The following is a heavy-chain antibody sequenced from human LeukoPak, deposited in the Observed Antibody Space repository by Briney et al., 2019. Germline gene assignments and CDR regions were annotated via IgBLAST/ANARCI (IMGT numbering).Heavy chain of an antibody. J-gene: IGHJ4*02. Sequence: GGSLRLSCAASGFSFSDYYMSWIRQAPGKGLEWISYISSSGRTIYYADSVKGRFTISRDNAKDSLFLQMNSLRAEDTAVYYCASPITMVRGVIGDFFDYWGQGTLVTVSS. CDR2: ISSSGRTI. V-gene: IGHV3-11*01. CDR1: GFSFSDYY. D-gene: IGHD3-10*01. CDR3: ASPITMVRGVIGDFFDY.